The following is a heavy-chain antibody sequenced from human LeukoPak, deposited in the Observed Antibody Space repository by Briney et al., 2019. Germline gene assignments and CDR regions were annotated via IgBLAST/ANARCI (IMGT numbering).Heavy chain of an antibody. D-gene: IGHD3-3*01. CDR1: GYTFTSYG. J-gene: IGHJ6*03. V-gene: IGHV1-18*01. CDR3: ARGGTTDFWSGYYYYYYYMDV. Sequence: ASVKVSCKASGYTFTSYGISWVRQAPGQGLEWMGWISAYNGNTNYAQKFQGRVTMTRDTSISTAYMELSRLRSDDTAVYYCARGGTTDFWSGYYYYYYYMDVWGKGTTVTVSS. CDR2: ISAYNGNT.